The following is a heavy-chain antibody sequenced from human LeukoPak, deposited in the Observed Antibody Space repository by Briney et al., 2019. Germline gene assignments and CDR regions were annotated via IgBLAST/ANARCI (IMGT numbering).Heavy chain of an antibody. V-gene: IGHV1-18*01. CDR3: ARGGYDYEWYFDL. D-gene: IGHD5-12*01. CDR2: ISGYNDNT. CDR1: ANTFSGYG. Sequence: ASVKVSCKGSANTFSGYGISWVRQAPGQGLEWMGWISGYNDNTKYAQKFQGRVTMTTDTSTSTAYMELRSLRADDTAVYYCARGGYDYEWYFDLWGRGTLITVSS. J-gene: IGHJ2*01.